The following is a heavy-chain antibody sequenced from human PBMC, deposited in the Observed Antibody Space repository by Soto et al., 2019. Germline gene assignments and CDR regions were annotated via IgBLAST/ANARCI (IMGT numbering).Heavy chain of an antibody. CDR1: GGSISKGGYS. J-gene: IGHJ5*02. CDR2: IYHSGST. CDR3: AEDRRPTDHHNWVDP. Sequence: PSETLSLTSAVSGGSISKGGYSWSWIRQPPGKGLEWIGYIYHSGSTYYNPSLKSRVTISVDRSKNQFSLKLSSLISDDTAVYFCAEDRRPTDHHNWVDPWGQGNLVTVSS. V-gene: IGHV4-30-2*01. D-gene: IGHD1-1*01.